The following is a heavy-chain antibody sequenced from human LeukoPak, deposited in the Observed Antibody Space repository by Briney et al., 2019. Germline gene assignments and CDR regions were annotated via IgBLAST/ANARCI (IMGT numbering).Heavy chain of an antibody. J-gene: IGHJ4*02. CDR3: ARHCPNXXXYLD. Sequence: SLTXHVSXXSIXXXXXSWXXXXXXXXXXWXGYIYYSGSTNYNPSLKRRVTMSVDTPKNQLSLKLSSVTAADTAVYYCARHCPNXXXYLDWGQGTLVTXXS. CDR1: XXSIXXXX. D-gene: IGHD2-8*01. V-gene: IGHV4-59*08. CDR2: IYYSGST.